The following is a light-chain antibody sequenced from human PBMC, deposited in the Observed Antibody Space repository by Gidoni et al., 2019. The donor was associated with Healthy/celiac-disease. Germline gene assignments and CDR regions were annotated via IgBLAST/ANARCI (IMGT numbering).Light chain of an antibody. CDR1: SSDVGGYNY. CDR2: EVR. Sequence: QSALTQHPSASGSPGQSVTIPCTGTSSDVGGYNYVSWYQQHPGNAPKLMLYEVRKRPSGVPDLFSCSKSGNTASLTVSGLPAADAADYYFSSYAGSNSVVFGGGTKLTVL. V-gene: IGLV2-8*01. J-gene: IGLJ2*01. CDR3: SSYAGSNSVV.